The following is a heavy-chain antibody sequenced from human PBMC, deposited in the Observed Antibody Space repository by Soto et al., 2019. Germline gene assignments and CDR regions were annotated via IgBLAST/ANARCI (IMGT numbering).Heavy chain of an antibody. D-gene: IGHD6-13*01. CDR2: IYYSGST. CDR3: ARRPGIAAAGSVPYYYFDY. V-gene: IGHV4-39*01. J-gene: IGHJ4*02. Sequence: QLQLQESGPGLVKPSETLSLTCTVSGGSISSSSYYWGWIRQPPGKGLEWIGSIYYSGSTYYNPSLKSRVTISVDTSKNQFSLKLSSVTAADTAVYYCARRPGIAAAGSVPYYYFDYWGQGTLVTVSS. CDR1: GGSISSSSYY.